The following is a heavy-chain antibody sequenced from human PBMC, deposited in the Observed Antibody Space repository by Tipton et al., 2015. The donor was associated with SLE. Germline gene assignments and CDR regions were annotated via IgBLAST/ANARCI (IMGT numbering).Heavy chain of an antibody. Sequence: TLSLTCTVSGGSINSYYWSWIRQPPGKGLEWIGYIYHTGSTNYNPSLKGRVTMSVDTSKNHFSLQLNSVTAADTAVYYCARFTYYDFWGGYPSVYYFDHWGQGTLVTVSS. V-gene: IGHV4-59*01. CDR3: ARFTYYDFWGGYPSVYYFDH. J-gene: IGHJ4*02. CDR2: IYHTGST. D-gene: IGHD3-3*01. CDR1: GGSINSYY.